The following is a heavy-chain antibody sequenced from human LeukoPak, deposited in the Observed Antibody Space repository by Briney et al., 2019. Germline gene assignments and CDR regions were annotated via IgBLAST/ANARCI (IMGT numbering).Heavy chain of an antibody. J-gene: IGHJ4*02. CDR3: AREHSSSWDQFDY. D-gene: IGHD6-13*01. Sequence: GASVKVSCKASGYTFTSFGISWVRQAPGQGLEWMGWFNPENGNTNYAQKVQGRVTMTADTSTSTSYMELRGLRSDDTAVYYCAREHSSSWDQFDYWGQGTLVTVSS. CDR1: GYTFTSFG. CDR2: FNPENGNT. V-gene: IGHV1-18*01.